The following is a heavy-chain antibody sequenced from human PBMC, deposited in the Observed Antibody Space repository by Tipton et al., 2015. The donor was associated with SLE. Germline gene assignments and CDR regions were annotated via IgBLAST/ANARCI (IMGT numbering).Heavy chain of an antibody. Sequence: TLSLTCTVSGGSVSSGSYYWSWIRQPPGKGLEWIGSIYYSGSTYYNPSLKSRVTISVDTSKNQFSLKLSSVTAADTAVYYCARDLELRAFDIWGQETMVTVSS. V-gene: IGHV4-39*07. CDR2: IYYSGST. J-gene: IGHJ3*02. CDR1: GGSVSSGSYY. CDR3: ARDLELRAFDI. D-gene: IGHD1-7*01.